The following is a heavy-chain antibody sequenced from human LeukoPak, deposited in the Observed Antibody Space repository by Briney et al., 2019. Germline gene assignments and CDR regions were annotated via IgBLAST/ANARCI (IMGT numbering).Heavy chain of an antibody. Sequence: GASVKVSCKASGYTFTGYYMHWVRQAPGQGLEWMGWINPNSGGTNYAQKFQGRVTMTRDTSTSTVYMELSSLRSEDTAVYYCARDRIAVAGNLDYWGQGTLVTVSS. CDR2: INPNSGGT. J-gene: IGHJ4*02. D-gene: IGHD6-19*01. CDR3: ARDRIAVAGNLDY. V-gene: IGHV1-2*02. CDR1: GYTFTGYY.